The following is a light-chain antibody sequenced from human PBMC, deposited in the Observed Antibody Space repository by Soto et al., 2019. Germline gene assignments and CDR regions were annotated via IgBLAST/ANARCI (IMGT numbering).Light chain of an antibody. CDR3: SSYTSSSTLESV. CDR1: SSDVGGYNY. J-gene: IGLJ1*01. V-gene: IGLV2-14*01. CDR2: DVS. Sequence: QSALTQPASVSGSPGQSITISCTGTSSDVGGYNYVSWYRQHPGKAPKLMIYDVSNRPSGVSNRFSGSKSGNTASLTISGLQAEDEADYYCSSYTSSSTLESVFGTGTKLTVL.